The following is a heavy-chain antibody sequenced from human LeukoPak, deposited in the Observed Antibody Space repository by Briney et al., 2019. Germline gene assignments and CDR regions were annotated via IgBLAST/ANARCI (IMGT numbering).Heavy chain of an antibody. D-gene: IGHD2-2*01. V-gene: IGHV1-18*01. J-gene: IGHJ5*02. CDR3: ARDKYCSISSCYHGWFDP. Sequence: ASVKVSCKASGYTFSSYGISWVRQAPGQGLEWMGWISAYNGNTNYAQKLQGRVTMTTDTSTSTAYMELRSLRSDDTAVYYCARDKYCSISSCYHGWFDPWGQGTLVTVSS. CDR2: ISAYNGNT. CDR1: GYTFSSYG.